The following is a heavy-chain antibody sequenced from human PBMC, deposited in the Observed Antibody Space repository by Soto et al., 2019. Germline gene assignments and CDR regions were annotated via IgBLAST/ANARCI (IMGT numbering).Heavy chain of an antibody. V-gene: IGHV3-21*01. CDR1: GFYFNNYG. J-gene: IGHJ4*02. CDR3: AREDSIIIPAVSDF. CDR2: VSKSDYT. D-gene: IGHD2-2*01. Sequence: GGSLRLSCAVSGFYFNNYGINWVRQAPGRGLEWVSSVSKSDYTYYSDSVKGRFTISRDNAKNSVSLQMNSLRAEDTAVYYCAREDSIIIPAVSDFWGQGTLVTVSS.